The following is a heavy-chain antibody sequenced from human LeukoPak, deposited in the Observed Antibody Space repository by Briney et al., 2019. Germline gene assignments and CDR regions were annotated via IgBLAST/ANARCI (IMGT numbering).Heavy chain of an antibody. V-gene: IGHV4-59*08. CDR1: GGSISSYY. CDR2: IYFSGIT. CDR3: ARHYYDSSGYYYFDY. J-gene: IGHJ4*02. D-gene: IGHD3-22*01. Sequence: KPSETLSLTCTVSGGSISSYYWSWIRQPPGKGLEWIGYIYFSGITNYNPSLKSRVTISVDTSKNQFSLKLSSVTAADTAVYYCARHYYDSSGYYYFDYWGQGTLVTVSS.